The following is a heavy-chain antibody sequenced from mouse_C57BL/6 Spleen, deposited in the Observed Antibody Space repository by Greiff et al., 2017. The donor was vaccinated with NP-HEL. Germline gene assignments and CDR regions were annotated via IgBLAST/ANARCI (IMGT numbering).Heavy chain of an antibody. J-gene: IGHJ2*01. V-gene: IGHV1-82*01. CDR1: GYAFSSSW. D-gene: IGHD2-4*01. CDR2: IYPGDGDT. Sequence: VKLMESGPELVKPGASVKISCKASGYAFSSSWMNWVKQRPGKGLEWIGRIYPGDGDTNYNGKFKGKATLTADKSSSTAYMQLSSLTSEDSAVYFCARADYDGYYFDYWGQGTTLTVSS. CDR3: ARADYDGYYFDY.